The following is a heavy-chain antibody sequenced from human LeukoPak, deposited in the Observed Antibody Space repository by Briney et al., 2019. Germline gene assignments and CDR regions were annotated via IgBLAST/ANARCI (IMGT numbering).Heavy chain of an antibody. CDR2: IYYSGST. D-gene: IGHD3-10*01. Sequence: SETLSLTCTVSGGSISSSSYYWGWIRQPPGKGLEWIGSIYYSGSTYYNPSLKSRVTISVDTSKNQFPLKLSSVTAADTAVYYCARQSRVDYYGSGSYYNKTLDYWGQGTLVTVSS. CDR3: ARQSRVDYYGSGSYYNKTLDY. V-gene: IGHV4-39*01. J-gene: IGHJ4*02. CDR1: GGSISSSSYY.